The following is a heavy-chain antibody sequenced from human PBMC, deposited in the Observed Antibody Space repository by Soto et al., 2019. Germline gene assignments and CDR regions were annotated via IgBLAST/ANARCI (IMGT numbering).Heavy chain of an antibody. CDR3: ARCLHCSNGGRFDP. D-gene: IGHD2-8*01. CDR2: IYYSGGT. Sequence: SETLSLTCTVSGGSISSYYWSWIRQPPGKGLEWIGYIYYSGGTTYNPSLQNRVTISVDYSKNHLSLTLTSVTAADTAVYYCARCLHCSNGGRFDPWGQGALVTVSS. V-gene: IGHV4-59*12. CDR1: GGSISSYY. J-gene: IGHJ5*02.